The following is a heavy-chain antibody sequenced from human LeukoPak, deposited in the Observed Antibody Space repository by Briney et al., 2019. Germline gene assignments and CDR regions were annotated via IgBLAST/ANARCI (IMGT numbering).Heavy chain of an antibody. CDR3: ARWEIRGTAHQLDY. V-gene: IGHV3-7*01. D-gene: IGHD1-7*01. J-gene: IGHJ4*02. Sequence: GGSLRLSCAASGFTISSHLMTWVRQAPGKGLEWVANINQDGSAKYYVDSVKGRFTISRDNAKNSMFLQMKSLRAEDTAVYHCARWEIRGTAHQLDYWGQGTLVTVSS. CDR1: GFTISSHL. CDR2: INQDGSAK.